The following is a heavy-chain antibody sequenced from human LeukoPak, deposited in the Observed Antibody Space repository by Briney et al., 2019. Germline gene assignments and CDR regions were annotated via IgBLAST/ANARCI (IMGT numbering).Heavy chain of an antibody. Sequence: PGGSLRLSCAASGFIFSSYSMNWVRQAPGKGLEWVSSISSSSSYIYYADSVKGRFTISRDNAKNSLYLQMNSLRAEDTAVYYCAKVPPPYLVRGVIPHFDYWGQGTLVTVSS. CDR1: GFIFSSYS. CDR3: AKVPPPYLVRGVIPHFDY. CDR2: ISSSSSYI. V-gene: IGHV3-21*01. D-gene: IGHD3-10*01. J-gene: IGHJ4*02.